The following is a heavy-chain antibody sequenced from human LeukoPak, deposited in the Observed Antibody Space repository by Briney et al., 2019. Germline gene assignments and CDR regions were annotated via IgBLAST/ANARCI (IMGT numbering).Heavy chain of an antibody. J-gene: IGHJ3*02. CDR2: ISWNSGSI. D-gene: IGHD2-2*01. Sequence: GGSLRLSCAASGFTFDDYAMHWVRQAPGKGLEWVSGISWNSGSIGYADSVKGRFTISRDNAKNSLYLQMNSLRAEDTALYYCAKGLRWYQLLFAFDIWGQGTMVTVSS. CDR1: GFTFDDYA. CDR3: AKGLRWYQLLFAFDI. V-gene: IGHV3-9*01.